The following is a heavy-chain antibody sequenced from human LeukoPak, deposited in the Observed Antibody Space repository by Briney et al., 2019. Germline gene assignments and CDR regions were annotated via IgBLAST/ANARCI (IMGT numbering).Heavy chain of an antibody. CDR3: ARTYSSDTSGYYLDY. Sequence: GESLKISCKGSGYTFTSYWIGWVRQMPGKGLEWMGIIFPGDSDTRHNPSFQGQVTISADESINTAYMQWSSLKASDTAMYYCARTYSSDTSGYYLDYWGQGTLVTVSS. J-gene: IGHJ4*02. CDR2: IFPGDSDT. D-gene: IGHD3-22*01. CDR1: GYTFTSYW. V-gene: IGHV5-51*01.